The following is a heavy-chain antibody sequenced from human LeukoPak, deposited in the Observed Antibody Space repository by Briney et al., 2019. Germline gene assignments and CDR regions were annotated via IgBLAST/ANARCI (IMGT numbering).Heavy chain of an antibody. CDR2: INPNSGGT. D-gene: IGHD1-26*01. CDR1: GFTLTDYF. Sequence: GASVKVSCKPSGFTLTDYFMHWVRQAPGRGLEWMGYINPNSGGTKYAQKFQGRITMTRDTSISTIYMELNGLTSDDTAVYYCARRADWGMSGNRPWFDPLGQGTLVIVSS. CDR3: ARRADWGMSGNRPWFDP. V-gene: IGHV1-2*02. J-gene: IGHJ5*02.